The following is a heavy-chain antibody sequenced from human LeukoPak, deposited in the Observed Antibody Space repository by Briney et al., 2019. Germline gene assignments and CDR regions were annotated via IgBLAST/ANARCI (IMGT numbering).Heavy chain of an antibody. CDR3: ARNYYDFWSGYYYYYMDV. D-gene: IGHD3-3*01. CDR1: GYTFTSYD. CDR2: MNPNSGNT. Sequence: ASVKVSCKASGYTFTSYDINWVRQATGQGLEWMGWMNPNSGNTGYAQKFQGRVTMTRNTSISTAYMELSSLRSDDTAVYYCARNYYDFWSGYYYYYMDVWGKGTTVTVSS. V-gene: IGHV1-8*01. J-gene: IGHJ6*03.